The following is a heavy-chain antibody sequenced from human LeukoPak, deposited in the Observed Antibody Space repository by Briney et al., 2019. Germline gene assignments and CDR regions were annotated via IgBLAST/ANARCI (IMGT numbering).Heavy chain of an antibody. CDR2: INHSGST. Sequence: PSETLSLTCAVYGGSFSGYYWSWIRQPPGKGLEWIGEINHSGSTNYNPSLKSRVTISVDTSKNQFSLKLSSVTAADTAVYYCARSRELEVYQLLYVFDYWGQGTLVTVSS. CDR3: ARSRELEVYQLLYVFDY. D-gene: IGHD2-2*02. J-gene: IGHJ4*02. CDR1: GGSFSGYY. V-gene: IGHV4-34*01.